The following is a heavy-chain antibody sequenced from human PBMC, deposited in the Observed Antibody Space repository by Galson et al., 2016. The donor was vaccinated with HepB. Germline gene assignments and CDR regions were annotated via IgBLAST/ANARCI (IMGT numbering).Heavy chain of an antibody. J-gene: IGHJ3*02. Sequence: TCAVSGCSISSSNWWSWVRQPPGKGLEWIGEIYHSGSTNYNPSLKSRVTIPVDKSKNQFSLKLSSVTAADTAVYYCARVDLPYYVFWSGGYGAFDIWGQGTMVTVPS. CDR2: IYHSGST. CDR3: ARVDLPYYVFWSGGYGAFDI. D-gene: IGHD3-3*01. V-gene: IGHV4-4*02. CDR1: GCSISSSNW.